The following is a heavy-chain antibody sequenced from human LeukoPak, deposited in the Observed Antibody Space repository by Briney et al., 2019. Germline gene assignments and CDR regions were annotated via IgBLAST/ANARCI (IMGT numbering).Heavy chain of an antibody. CDR1: GDSINSYY. CDR3: ARGLGATGWFDP. V-gene: IGHV4-4*07. Sequence: NPSETLSLTCTVSGDSINSYYWSWIRQPAGKGLEWIGRIYTSGTDYNPSLKSRVTMSVDTSKNQFSLKLSSVTAADTAVYYCARGLGATGWFDPWGQGTLVTVSS. CDR2: IYTSGT. D-gene: IGHD1-26*01. J-gene: IGHJ5*02.